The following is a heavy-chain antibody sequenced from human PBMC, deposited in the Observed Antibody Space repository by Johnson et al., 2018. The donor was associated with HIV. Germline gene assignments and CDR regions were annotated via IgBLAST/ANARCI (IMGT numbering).Heavy chain of an antibody. D-gene: IGHD4-17*01. CDR3: ARSMTTVTVAFDI. V-gene: IGHV3-66*02. CDR1: GFTVSSNY. Sequence: VQLVESGGGLVQPGGSLRLSCAASGFTVSSNYMSWVRQAPGKGLAWVSVIYSGGSTYYADAVKGRFTISRDKSKNTLYLQMNSLRAEDTAVYYCARSMTTVTVAFDIWGQGTMVTVSS. J-gene: IGHJ3*02. CDR2: IYSGGST.